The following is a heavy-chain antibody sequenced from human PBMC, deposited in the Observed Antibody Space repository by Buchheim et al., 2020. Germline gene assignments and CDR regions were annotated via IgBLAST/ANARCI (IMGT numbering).Heavy chain of an antibody. CDR2: IYYSGST. D-gene: IGHD2-15*01. CDR1: GGSISSGDYY. J-gene: IGHJ5*02. Sequence: QVQLQESGPGLVKPSQTLSLTCTVSGGSISSGDYYWSWIRQPPGKGLEWIGYIYYSGSTYYNPSLKSRVTISVDTSKNQFSLKLSSVTAADTAVYYCARDPHLDCSGGSCYAGWFDPWGQGTL. V-gene: IGHV4-30-4*01. CDR3: ARDPHLDCSGGSCYAGWFDP.